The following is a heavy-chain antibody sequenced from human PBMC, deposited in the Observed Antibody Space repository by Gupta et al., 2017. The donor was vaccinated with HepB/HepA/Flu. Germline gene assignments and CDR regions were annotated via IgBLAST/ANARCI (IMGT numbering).Heavy chain of an antibody. J-gene: IGHJ4*01. CDR3: ARPSYGVYLFAFDY. CDR2: IYYSGNT. Sequence: QLQLQESGPGLVKPSETLSLTCNVSGGSISMSSYYWGWLRQSPGKRLQWIGSIYYSGNTYYNPSLKSRITISVDTSKNQFSLKLNSVTAADTAVYYCARPSYGVYLFAFDYWGHGTPVIVSS. D-gene: IGHD4-17*01. V-gene: IGHV4-39*01. CDR1: GGSISMSSYY.